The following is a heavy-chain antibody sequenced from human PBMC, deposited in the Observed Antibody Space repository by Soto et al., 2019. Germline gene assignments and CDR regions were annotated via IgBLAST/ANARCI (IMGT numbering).Heavy chain of an antibody. Sequence: SVKVSCKASGGTFSSYAISWVRQAPGQGLEWMGGIIPIFGTANYAQKFQGRVTITADKSTSTAYMELSSLRSEDTAVYYCASGYCSSTSCYSLRAYYYYGMDVWGQGTTVTVSS. D-gene: IGHD2-2*01. V-gene: IGHV1-69*06. CDR1: GGTFSSYA. CDR3: ASGYCSSTSCYSLRAYYYYGMDV. J-gene: IGHJ6*02. CDR2: IIPIFGTA.